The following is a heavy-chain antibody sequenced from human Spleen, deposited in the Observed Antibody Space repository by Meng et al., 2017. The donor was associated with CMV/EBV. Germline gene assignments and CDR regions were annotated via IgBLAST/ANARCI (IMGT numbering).Heavy chain of an antibody. D-gene: IGHD3-22*01. CDR3: ARDRPGYYDSSGYDY. CDR1: GFTFSSYS. V-gene: IGHV3-48*04. Sequence: GSLRPSCAASGFTFSSYSMNWVRQAPGKGLEWVSYISSSSSTIYYADSVKGRFTISRDNAKNSLYLQMNSLRAEDTAVYYCARDRPGYYDSSGYDYWGQGTLVTVSS. J-gene: IGHJ4*02. CDR2: ISSSSSTI.